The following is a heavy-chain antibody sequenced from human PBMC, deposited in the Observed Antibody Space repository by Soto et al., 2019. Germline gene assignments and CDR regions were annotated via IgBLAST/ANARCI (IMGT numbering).Heavy chain of an antibody. J-gene: IGHJ6*02. Sequence: ASVKVSCKASGYSFTDYHIHWVRQAPGQGLEWLGRINPKSGGTSTAQKFQGWVTMTTDTSISTASMELTRLTSDDTAIYYCARGDSTDCSNGVCSFFYKHDMDVWGQGTTVTVSS. V-gene: IGHV1-2*04. D-gene: IGHD2-8*01. CDR3: ARGDSTDCSNGVCSFFYKHDMDV. CDR2: INPKSGGT. CDR1: GYSFTDYH.